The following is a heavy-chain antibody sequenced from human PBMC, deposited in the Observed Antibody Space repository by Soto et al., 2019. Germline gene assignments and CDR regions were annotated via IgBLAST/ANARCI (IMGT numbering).Heavy chain of an antibody. V-gene: IGHV4-34*01. D-gene: IGHD1-1*01. CDR2: INHSGST. Sequence: QVQLQQRGAGLLKPSETLSLTCAVYGGSFSGYYWSWIRQPPGKGLEWIGEINHSGSTNYNPSLKSRVTISVDTSKNQFSLKLSSVTAADTALHYCASVERGDYWGQGTLVTVSS. CDR3: ASVERGDY. J-gene: IGHJ4*02. CDR1: GGSFSGYY.